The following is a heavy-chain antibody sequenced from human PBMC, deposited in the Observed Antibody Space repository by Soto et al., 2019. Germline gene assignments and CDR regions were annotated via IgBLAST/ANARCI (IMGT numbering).Heavy chain of an antibody. CDR1: GFTFSSYA. D-gene: IGHD3-3*01. Sequence: GGSLRLSCAASGFTFSSYAMSWVRQAPGKGLEWVSAISGSGGSTYYADSVKGRFTISRDNSKNTLYLQMNSLRAEDTAVYYCAKSDPPSDDFWSGYYYYYYYGMDVWGQGTTVTVSS. J-gene: IGHJ6*02. V-gene: IGHV3-23*01. CDR3: AKSDPPSDDFWSGYYYYYYYGMDV. CDR2: ISGSGGST.